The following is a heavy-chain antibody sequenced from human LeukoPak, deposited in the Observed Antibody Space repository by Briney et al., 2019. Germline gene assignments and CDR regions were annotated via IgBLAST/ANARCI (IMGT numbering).Heavy chain of an antibody. V-gene: IGHV3-23*01. D-gene: IGHD1-26*01. CDR3: AKVSARELLGGGYYFDY. CDR2: ISGSGGST. CDR1: GFTFSSYA. Sequence: GGSLRLSCAASGFTFSSYAMSWVRQAPGKGLEWVSAISGSGGSTYYADSVKGRFTISRDNSKNTLYLQMNSLRAEDTAVYYCAKVSARELLGGGYYFDYWGQGTLVTVSS. J-gene: IGHJ4*02.